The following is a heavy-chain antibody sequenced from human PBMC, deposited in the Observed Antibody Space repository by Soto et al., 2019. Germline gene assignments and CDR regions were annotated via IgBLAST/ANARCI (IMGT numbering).Heavy chain of an antibody. CDR3: AIGDYPGWYSLDR. D-gene: IGHD6-19*01. CDR2: IYYSRST. CDR1: GRSVSTGVHN. Sequence: QVQLQESGPGLVKPSETLSLTCTVSVSGRSVSTGVHNWSWIRQPPGKGLEWIGYIYYSRSTTYNPTLRSRVAVSVDTCKNQFSPKPTWVTAAYTAINYCAIGDYPGWYSLDRRGRGTVVSVSS. V-gene: IGHV4-61*08. J-gene: IGHJ2*01.